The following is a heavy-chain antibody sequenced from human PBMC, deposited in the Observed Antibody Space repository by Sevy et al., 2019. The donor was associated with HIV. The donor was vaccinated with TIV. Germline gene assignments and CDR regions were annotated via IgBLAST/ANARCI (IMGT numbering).Heavy chain of an antibody. CDR2: VYNSGTT. D-gene: IGHD3-9*01. CDR1: GGSISSSSQF. V-gene: IGHV4-39*01. Sequence: SETLSLTCTVSGGSISSSSQFWAWIRQSPGKGLEWIGNVYNSGTTEYNPSLKSRITISVDTSKNKFSLKLTSVTAADTAVYYCARQQSYYDSLTGSQRGYWLDTWGHGNLVTVSS. CDR3: ARQQSYYDSLTGSQRGYWLDT. J-gene: IGHJ5*01.